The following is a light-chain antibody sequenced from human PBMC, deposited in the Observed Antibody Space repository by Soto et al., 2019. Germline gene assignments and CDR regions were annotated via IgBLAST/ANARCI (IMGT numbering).Light chain of an antibody. V-gene: IGKV3-15*01. CDR3: QQYNNWPTWT. Sequence: EVVMTQSPATLSVSPGERATLSCRASQSVSSNLAWYQQKPGQAPRLLIYDASTRATGVPTRFSGSGSGTHFTLTISSLQSEDFAVYYCQQYNNWPTWTFGQGTKVETK. CDR1: QSVSSN. CDR2: DAS. J-gene: IGKJ1*01.